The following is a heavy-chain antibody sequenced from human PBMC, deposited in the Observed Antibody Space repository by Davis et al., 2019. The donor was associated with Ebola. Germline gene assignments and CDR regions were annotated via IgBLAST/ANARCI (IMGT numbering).Heavy chain of an antibody. D-gene: IGHD2-2*01. V-gene: IGHV3-30-3*01. CDR1: GFTFSSYA. J-gene: IGHJ4*02. CDR2: ISYDGSNK. Sequence: GESLKISCAASGFTFSSYAMHWVRQAPGKGLEWVAVISYDGSNKYYADSVKGRFTISRDNSKNTLYLQMNSLRAEDTAVYYCARASPYCSSTSCYVGGYWGQGTVITVSS. CDR3: ARASPYCSSTSCYVGGY.